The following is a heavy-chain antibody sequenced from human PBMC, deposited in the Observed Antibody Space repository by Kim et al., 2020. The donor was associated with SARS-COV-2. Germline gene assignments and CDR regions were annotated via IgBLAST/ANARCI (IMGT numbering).Heavy chain of an antibody. CDR2: IIPIFGTA. J-gene: IGHJ1*01. CDR3: ARDRGPAVAGTWYFQH. D-gene: IGHD6-19*01. V-gene: IGHV1-69*13. CDR1: GGTFSSYA. Sequence: SVKVSCKASGGTFSSYAISWVRQAPGQGLEWMGGIIPIFGTANYAQKFQGRVTITADESTSTAYMELSSLRSEDTAVYYCARDRGPAVAGTWYFQHWGQGTLVTVSS.